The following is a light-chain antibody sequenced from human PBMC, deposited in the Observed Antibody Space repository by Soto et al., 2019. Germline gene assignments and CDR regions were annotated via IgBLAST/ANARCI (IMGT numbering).Light chain of an antibody. CDR1: QTIFGW. Sequence: DIQMTQSPATLSASVGDTVIITCRASQTIFGWLAWYQQKPGTAPNLLIYKASSLQRGVPSRFSGSGSGTEFTLTISSLQPDDFATYYCQQSHSSPYTVGKGTTLEMK. CDR3: QQSHSSPYT. J-gene: IGKJ2*01. V-gene: IGKV1-5*03. CDR2: KAS.